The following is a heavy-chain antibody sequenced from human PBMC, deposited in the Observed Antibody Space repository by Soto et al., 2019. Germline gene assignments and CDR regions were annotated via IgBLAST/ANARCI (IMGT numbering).Heavy chain of an antibody. V-gene: IGHV1-69*12. CDR2: IIPIFGTA. CDR1: GGTFSSYA. Sequence: QVQLVQSGAEVKKPGSSVKVSCKASGGTFSSYAISWVRQAPGQGLEWMGGIIPIFGTANYAQKFQGRVTITADESTSTAYMELSSLRSEETDVYYCARERVEMATRSLKWFDPWGQGTLVTVSS. CDR3: ARERVEMATRSLKWFDP. J-gene: IGHJ5*02. D-gene: IGHD5-12*01.